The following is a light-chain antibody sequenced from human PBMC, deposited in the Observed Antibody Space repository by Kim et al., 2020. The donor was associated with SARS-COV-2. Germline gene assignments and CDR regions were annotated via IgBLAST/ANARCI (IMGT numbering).Light chain of an antibody. CDR3: RGWDTSIVV. V-gene: IGLV3-9*01. CDR1: NIGSKN. Sequence: SYELTQPLSVSVALGKTARITGGGNNIGSKNVHWYRQKQGQAPVLVIYRDSNRPSGIPERFSGTNSGNTATLTISRAKAGDEADYYCRGWDTSIVVFGGG. J-gene: IGLJ2*01. CDR2: RDS.